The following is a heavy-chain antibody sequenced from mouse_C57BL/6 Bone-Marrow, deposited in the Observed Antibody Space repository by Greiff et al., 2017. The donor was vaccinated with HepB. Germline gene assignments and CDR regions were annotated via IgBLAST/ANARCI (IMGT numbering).Heavy chain of an antibody. V-gene: IGHV1-80*01. J-gene: IGHJ2*01. D-gene: IGHD2-3*01. CDR2: IYPGDGDT. CDR1: GYAFSSYW. CDR3: AREGWLLPYYFDY. Sequence: VQLVESGAELVKPGASVKISCKASGYAFSSYWMNWVKQRPGKGLEWIGQIYPGDGDTNYNGKFKGKATLTADKSSSTAYMQLSSLTSEDSAVYFCAREGWLLPYYFDYWGQGTTLTVSS.